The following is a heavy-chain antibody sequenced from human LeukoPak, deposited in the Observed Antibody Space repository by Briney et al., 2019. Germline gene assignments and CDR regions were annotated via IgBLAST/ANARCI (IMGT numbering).Heavy chain of an antibody. CDR3: ARGLAAARADDAFDI. D-gene: IGHD6-13*01. Sequence: ASVKVSRKASGYTFTGYYMHWVRRAPGQGLEWMGRINPNSGGTNYAQKFQGRVTMTRDTSISTAYMELSRLRSDDTAVYYCARGLAAARADDAFDIWGQGTMVTVSS. J-gene: IGHJ3*02. CDR1: GYTFTGYY. V-gene: IGHV1-2*06. CDR2: INPNSGGT.